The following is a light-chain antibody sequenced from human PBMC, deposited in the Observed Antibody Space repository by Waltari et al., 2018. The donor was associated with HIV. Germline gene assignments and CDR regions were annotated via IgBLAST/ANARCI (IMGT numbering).Light chain of an antibody. V-gene: IGLV3-1*01. CDR3: QAWDSSTYV. CDR1: KLGDKY. CDR2: EDD. Sequence: SYEMTQPPSVSVSPGQTASITCSGDKLGDKYVSWYQQKSGQSPVLVIYEDDKRPSGIPERLSGSNSGNTATLTISGAQAMDEADYYCQAWDSSTYVFGTGTKVTVL. J-gene: IGLJ1*01.